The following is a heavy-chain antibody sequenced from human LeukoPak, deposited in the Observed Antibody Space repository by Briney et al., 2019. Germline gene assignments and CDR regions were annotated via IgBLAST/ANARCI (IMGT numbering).Heavy chain of an antibody. J-gene: IGHJ5*02. CDR3: ARDVTMEGWFDP. V-gene: IGHV1-69*04. Sequence: GASVKVSCKASGGTFSSNAISWVRQAPGQGLEWMGRIIPILGIANYAQKFQGRVTITADKSTSTAYMELSSLRSEDTAVYYCARDVTMEGWFDPWGQGTLVTVSS. D-gene: IGHD3-10*01. CDR1: GGTFSSNA. CDR2: IIPILGIA.